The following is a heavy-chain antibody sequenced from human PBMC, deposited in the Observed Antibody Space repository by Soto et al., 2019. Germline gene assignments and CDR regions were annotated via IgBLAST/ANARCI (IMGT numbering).Heavy chain of an antibody. D-gene: IGHD3-10*01. Sequence: GASVKVSCKASGGTFSSYTISWVRQAPGQGVEWMGRIIPILGIANYAQKFQGRVTITADKSTSTAYMELSSLRSEDTAVYYCGRDGYYFGSGSYYNVIAYAFEIWGQGTMVTVSS. V-gene: IGHV1-69*04. CDR2: IIPILGIA. J-gene: IGHJ3*02. CDR3: GRDGYYFGSGSYYNVIAYAFEI. CDR1: GGTFSSYT.